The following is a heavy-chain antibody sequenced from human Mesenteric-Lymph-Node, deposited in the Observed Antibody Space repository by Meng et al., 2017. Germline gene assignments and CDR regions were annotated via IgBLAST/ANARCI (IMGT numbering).Heavy chain of an antibody. CDR3: AKARNYYGSGSYRAGEIDY. D-gene: IGHD3-10*01. J-gene: IGHJ4*02. CDR1: GFTFSSYE. V-gene: IGHV3-23*01. CDR2: ISGSGSST. Sequence: GESLKISCAASGFTFSSYEMNWVRQAPGKGLEWVSDISGSGSSTYYADSVKGRFTISRDNSKNTLYLQMNSLRADDTAVYYCAKARNYYGSGSYRAGEIDYWGQGTLVTVSS.